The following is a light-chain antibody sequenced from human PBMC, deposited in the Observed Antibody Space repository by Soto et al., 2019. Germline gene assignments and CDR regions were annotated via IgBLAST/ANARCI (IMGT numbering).Light chain of an antibody. J-gene: IGKJ3*01. CDR2: DAM. Sequence: DIQMTQSPSFLSASVGDRVTITCQASQDISDYLNWYQQKPGQAPKLLIHDAMHLETGVPSRFSGSGSGATFIFTISSLQPEDIATYYYQQFVNLPFTFGPGTTVDLK. CDR3: QQFVNLPFT. CDR1: QDISDY. V-gene: IGKV1-33*01.